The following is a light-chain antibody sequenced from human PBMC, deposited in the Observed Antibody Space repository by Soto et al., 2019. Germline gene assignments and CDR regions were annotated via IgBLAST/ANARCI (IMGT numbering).Light chain of an antibody. CDR2: GAS. CDR3: QQYGNSPFT. J-gene: IGKJ3*01. CDR1: QSLTRN. V-gene: IGKV3-20*01. Sequence: EIVMTQSPATLSVSPGERVTLSCRASQSLTRNLAWYQHKPGQSPRLLIYGASSRATGIPDRFSGSGSGTDFTLTISRLEPEDFAVYYCQQYGNSPFTFGPGTKVDIK.